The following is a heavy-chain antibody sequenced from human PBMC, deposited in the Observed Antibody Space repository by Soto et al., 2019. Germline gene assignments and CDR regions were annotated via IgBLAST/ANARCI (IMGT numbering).Heavy chain of an antibody. CDR2: ISGSGGST. CDR1: GFTFSSYA. J-gene: IGHJ4*02. V-gene: IGHV3-23*01. CDR3: AKDERRVNPGLSLGKGRLRGYFDY. Sequence: EVQLLESGGGLVQPGGSLRLSCAASGFTFSSYAMSWVRQAPGKGLEWVSAISGSGGSTYYADSVKGRFTISRDNSKNTLYLQMNSLRAEDTAVYYCAKDERRVNPGLSLGKGRLRGYFDYWGQGTLVTVSS. D-gene: IGHD7-27*01.